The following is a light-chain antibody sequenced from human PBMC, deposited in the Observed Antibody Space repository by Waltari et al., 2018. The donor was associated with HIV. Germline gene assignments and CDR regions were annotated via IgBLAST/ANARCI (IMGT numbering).Light chain of an antibody. V-gene: IGKV3-11*01. Sequence: EIVLTHSPATLPLSPGETATLSRRASPTVSTFLAWYQQKPGQSPRLLISGVSARAPGIPVRFSGSGSETDFTLTISGLEPDDFAVYFCQQRKYLYTFGQGTKVEI. J-gene: IGKJ2*01. CDR1: PTVSTF. CDR3: QQRKYLYT. CDR2: GVS.